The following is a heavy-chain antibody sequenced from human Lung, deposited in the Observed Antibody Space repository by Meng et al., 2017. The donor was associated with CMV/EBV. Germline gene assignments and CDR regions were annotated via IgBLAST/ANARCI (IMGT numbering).Heavy chain of an antibody. D-gene: IGHD3-3*01. CDR2: IYYSGST. V-gene: IGHV4-39*07. CDR1: GGSISSSSYY. Sequence: SXTXSLXCTVSGGSISSSSYYWGWIRQPPGKGLEWIGSIYYSGSTYYNPSLKSRVTISVDTSKNQFSLKLSSVTAADTAVYYCASTNYDFWSGYWRGNFDYWGQGXLVTVSS. J-gene: IGHJ4*02. CDR3: ASTNYDFWSGYWRGNFDY.